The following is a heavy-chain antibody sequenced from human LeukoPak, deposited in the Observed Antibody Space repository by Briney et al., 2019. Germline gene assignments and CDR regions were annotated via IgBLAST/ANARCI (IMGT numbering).Heavy chain of an antibody. J-gene: IGHJ4*02. CDR3: AKGTMVRGDH. CDR2: ISYDAFDK. CDR1: GFSISSYG. Sequence: GGSLRLSCAASGFSISSYGMHWVRQAPGNGLEWVAVISYDAFDKYYADSVKGRFTIARDNSKNTLYLQMNSLRAEDTAVYYCAKGTMVRGDHWGQGTLVTVSS. D-gene: IGHD3-10*01. V-gene: IGHV3-30*18.